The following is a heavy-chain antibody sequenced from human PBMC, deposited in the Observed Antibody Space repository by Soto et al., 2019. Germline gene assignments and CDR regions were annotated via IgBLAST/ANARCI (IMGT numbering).Heavy chain of an antibody. V-gene: IGHV4-34*01. CDR1: GGSFSGYY. D-gene: IGHD3-22*01. CDR3: ARARLAYDSSGGTDY. CDR2: INHSGST. Sequence: QVQLQQWGAGLLKPSETLSLTCAVYGGSFSGYYWSWIRQPPVKGLEWIGEINHSGSTNYNPSLKSRVTISVDTSKNQFSLKLSSVTAADTAVYYCARARLAYDSSGGTDYWGQGTLVTVSS. J-gene: IGHJ4*02.